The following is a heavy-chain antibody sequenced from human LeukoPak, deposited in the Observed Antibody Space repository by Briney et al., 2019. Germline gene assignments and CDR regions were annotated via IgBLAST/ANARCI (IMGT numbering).Heavy chain of an antibody. D-gene: IGHD6-19*01. V-gene: IGHV4-34*01. J-gene: IGHJ3*02. CDR2: INHSGST. CDR1: GLSFSGYY. CDR3: ARARALGSSGWFLTKTNDAFDI. Sequence: SETLSLTCAVYGLSFSGYYWSWIRQPPGKGLEWLGEINHSGSTNYNPSLKNRVTISVDTSKNQFSLKLSSVTAADTAVYYCARARALGSSGWFLTKTNDAFDIWGEGTMVTVSS.